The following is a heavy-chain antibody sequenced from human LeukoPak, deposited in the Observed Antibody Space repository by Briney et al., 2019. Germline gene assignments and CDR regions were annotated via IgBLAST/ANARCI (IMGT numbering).Heavy chain of an antibody. D-gene: IGHD3-10*01. CDR3: ARVVVRGLLDY. CDR2: ISSSGSTI. J-gene: IGHJ4*02. V-gene: IGHV3-48*03. CDR1: GFTFSSYE. Sequence: GGSLRLSCAASGFTFSSYEMNWVRQAPGKGLEWVSYISSSGSTIYYADSVKSRFTISRDNAKNSLYLQMNSLRAEDTAVYYCARVVVRGLLDYWGQGTLVTVSS.